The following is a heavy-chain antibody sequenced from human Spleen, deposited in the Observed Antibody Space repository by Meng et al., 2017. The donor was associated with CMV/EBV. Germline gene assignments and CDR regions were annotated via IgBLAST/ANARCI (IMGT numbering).Heavy chain of an antibody. D-gene: IGHD3-10*01. CDR3: ARAPLILWFGELGSYHFDH. J-gene: IGHJ4*02. CDR2: INTGGGNT. Sequence: TFTSYYLHWVRQAPGQGLEWMGLINTGGGNTDYAQTFQGRVTVTRDTSTSTVYMELSSLRSEDTAIYYCARAPLILWFGELGSYHFDHWGQGTLVTVSS. CDR1: TFTSYY. V-gene: IGHV1-46*01.